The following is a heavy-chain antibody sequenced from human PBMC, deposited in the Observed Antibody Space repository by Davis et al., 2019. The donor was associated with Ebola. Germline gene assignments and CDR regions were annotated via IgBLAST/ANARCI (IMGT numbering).Heavy chain of an antibody. CDR2: INHRGST. D-gene: IGHD3-10*01. CDR3: ARDDNGQYGSGSSGFDY. Sequence: SETLSLTCAVYGGSFSGYYWSWIRQPPGPVLSSFGEINHRGSTNYNPSLKSRVTISVDTSKNQFSLKLSSVTAADTAVYYCARDDNGQYGSGSSGFDYWGQGTLVTVSS. CDR1: GGSFSGYY. V-gene: IGHV4-34*01. J-gene: IGHJ4*02.